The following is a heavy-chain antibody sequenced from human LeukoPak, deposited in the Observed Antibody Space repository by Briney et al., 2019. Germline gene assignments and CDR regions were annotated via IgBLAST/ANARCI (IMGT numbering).Heavy chain of an antibody. CDR3: ARDRGFGREDWLDP. CDR2: ISSSSSYI. V-gene: IGHV3-21*01. D-gene: IGHD3-10*01. CDR1: GFTFSSYS. J-gene: IGHJ5*02. Sequence: TGGSLRLSCAASGFTFSSYSMNWVRPAPGKGLEWVSSISSSSSYIYYADSVKGRFTISRDNAKNSLYLQMNRLRAEDTAVYYCARDRGFGREDWLDPWGQGTLVTVSS.